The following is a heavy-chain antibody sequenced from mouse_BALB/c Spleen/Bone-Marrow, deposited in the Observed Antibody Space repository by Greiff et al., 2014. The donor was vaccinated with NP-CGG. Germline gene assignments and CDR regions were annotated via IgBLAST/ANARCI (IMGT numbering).Heavy chain of an antibody. J-gene: IGHJ2*01. V-gene: IGHV7-3*02. D-gene: IGHD1-1*01. Sequence: VQLKESGGGLVQPGGSLRLSCATSGFTFTDYYMSWVRQPPGKGLEWLGFICNKANGYTTEYSASVKGRFTISRDNSQSILYLQMNTLRAEDSATYYCARDRGGLLHDYWGQGTTLTVSS. CDR2: ICNKANGYTT. CDR3: ARDRGGLLHDY. CDR1: GFTFTDYY.